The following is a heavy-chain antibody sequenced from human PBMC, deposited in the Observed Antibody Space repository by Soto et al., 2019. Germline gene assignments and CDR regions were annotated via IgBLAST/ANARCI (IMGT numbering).Heavy chain of an antibody. CDR1: GGSISSGGYY. D-gene: IGHD3-9*01. CDR2: IYYSGST. J-gene: IGHJ6*02. Sequence: PSETLSLTCTVSGGSISSGGYYWSWIRQHPGKGLEWIGYIYYSGSTYYNPSLKSRVTISVDTSKNQFSLKLSSVTAADTAVYYCARARTYYDILTGDSVYYYYYGMDVWGPGTTVTVSS. V-gene: IGHV4-31*03. CDR3: ARARTYYDILTGDSVYYYYYGMDV.